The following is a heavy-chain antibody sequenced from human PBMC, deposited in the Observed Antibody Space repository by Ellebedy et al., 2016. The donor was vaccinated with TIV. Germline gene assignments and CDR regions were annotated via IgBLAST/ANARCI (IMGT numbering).Heavy chain of an antibody. CDR3: ARQNPAKSSGQVTPIDH. CDR2: IDSTSTYI. J-gene: IGHJ4*02. V-gene: IGHV3-21*01. Sequence: GESLKISCEASGFTVSSNYMNWVRQAPGKGLEWVSSIDSTSTYIYYADSLRGRLTISRDNAKDSLYLQMNSLRAEDTAVYYCARQNPAKSSGQVTPIDHWGQGALGTVSS. CDR1: GFTVSSNY. D-gene: IGHD6-19*01.